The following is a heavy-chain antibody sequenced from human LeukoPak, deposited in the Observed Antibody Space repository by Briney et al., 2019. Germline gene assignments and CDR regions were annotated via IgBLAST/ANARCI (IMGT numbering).Heavy chain of an antibody. CDR3: SSKWELLY. J-gene: IGHJ4*02. Sequence: PGGSLRLSCTTSGFTFGDYAMSWVRQAPGKGLEWVGFIRSKAYGGTTEYAASVKGRFTISRDDSKSTAYLQMNSLKTEDTAVYYCSSKWELLYWGQGTLVTVSS. D-gene: IGHD1-26*01. CDR1: GFTFGDYA. CDR2: IRSKAYGGTT. V-gene: IGHV3-49*04.